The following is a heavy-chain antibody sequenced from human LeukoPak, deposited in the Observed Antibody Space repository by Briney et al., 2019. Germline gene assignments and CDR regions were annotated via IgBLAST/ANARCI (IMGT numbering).Heavy chain of an antibody. CDR2: INHSGST. Sequence: GSLRLSCAASGFTFSNYWMHWVRQAPGKGLEWIGEINHSGSTNYNPSLKSRVTISVDTSKNQFSLKLSSVTAADTAVYYCARGGRWFGELLPHYRDKRTHNDYWGQGTLVTVSS. D-gene: IGHD3-10*01. CDR3: ARGGRWFGELLPHYRDKRTHNDY. V-gene: IGHV4-34*01. J-gene: IGHJ4*02. CDR1: GFTFSNYW.